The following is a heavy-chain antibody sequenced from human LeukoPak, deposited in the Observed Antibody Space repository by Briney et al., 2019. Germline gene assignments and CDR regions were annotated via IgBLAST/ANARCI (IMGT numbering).Heavy chain of an antibody. CDR1: GYTLTELS. CDR3: ARDRGNQRGYYYYYMDV. Sequence: GASVKVSCKVSGYTLTELSMHWVRQAPGKGLEWVSFISGRSNYIYYADSVRGRFTISRDNAKNSLYLQMNSLRAEDTALYYCARDRGNQRGYYYYYMDVWGKGTTVTVSS. CDR2: ISGRSNYI. V-gene: IGHV3-21*01. D-gene: IGHD1-14*01. J-gene: IGHJ6*03.